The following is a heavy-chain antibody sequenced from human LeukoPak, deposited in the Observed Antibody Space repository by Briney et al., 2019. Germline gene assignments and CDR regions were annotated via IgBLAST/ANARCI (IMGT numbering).Heavy chain of an antibody. D-gene: IGHD6-13*01. V-gene: IGHV4-39*01. CDR3: RRHRSSSWYSHSSF. CDR2: ISYSGST. J-gene: IGHJ4*02. CDR1: GDSISSSTNN. Sequence: PSETLSLTCAVSGDSISSSTNNWGWIRQSPGKGLEWIGSISYSGSTYYNPSLKSRVTISVDTSKSQFSLKLSSVTAADTAVYYCRRHRSSSWYSHSSFWGQGTLVTVSS.